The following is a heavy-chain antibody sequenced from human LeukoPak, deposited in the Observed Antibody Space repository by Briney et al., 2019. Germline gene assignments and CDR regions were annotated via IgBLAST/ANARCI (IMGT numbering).Heavy chain of an antibody. V-gene: IGHV1-2*02. CDR2: INSNSGDT. CDR3: ARNDFWTGYYEV. D-gene: IGHD3/OR15-3a*01. Sequence: GASVKVSCKASGYTFTGYYMHWVRQAPGQGLEWMGWINSNSGDTNYAQKFQGRVTMTRDTSIATVYIELSRLRSDDTAVFYCARNDFWTGYYEVWGQGTPVTVSS. J-gene: IGHJ4*02. CDR1: GYTFTGYY.